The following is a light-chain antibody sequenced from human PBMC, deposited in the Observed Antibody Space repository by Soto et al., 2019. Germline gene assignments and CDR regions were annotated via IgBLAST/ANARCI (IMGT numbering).Light chain of an antibody. CDR1: SSDVGGYNY. CDR2: EVT. Sequence: QSVLTQPASVSGSPGQSITISCTGTSSDVGGYNYVSWYQQHPGKAPKLMIYEVTNRPSGVSTRFSGSKSGNTASLTISGLQAEDEADYYCSSYASSSRDVFGTGTKVTVL. CDR3: SSYASSSRDV. J-gene: IGLJ1*01. V-gene: IGLV2-14*01.